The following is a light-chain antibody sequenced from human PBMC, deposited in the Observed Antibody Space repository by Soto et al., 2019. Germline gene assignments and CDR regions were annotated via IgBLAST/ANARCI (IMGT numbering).Light chain of an antibody. CDR3: SSYTTSSSYV. Sequence: QSALTQPASVSGSPGQSITISCTGTSSDVGGYNYVSWYQQHPGKAPKVMIYDVSNRPSGVSNRFSGSKSGNTASLTISGLQAEDEADYYCSSYTTSSSYVFGTGTKLTAL. J-gene: IGLJ1*01. CDR2: DVS. V-gene: IGLV2-14*03. CDR1: SSDVGGYNY.